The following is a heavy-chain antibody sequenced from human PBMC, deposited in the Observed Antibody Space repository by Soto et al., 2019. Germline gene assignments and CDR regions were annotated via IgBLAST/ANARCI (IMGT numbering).Heavy chain of an antibody. Sequence: GGSLRLSCAASGFTFSSYAMSWVRQAPGKGLEWVSAISGSGGSTYYADSVKGQFTISRDNSKDTLYLQMNSLRAEDTAVYYCAKCTALTQSGPNDYWGQGTLVTVSS. CDR3: AKCTALTQSGPNDY. D-gene: IGHD5-12*01. CDR1: GFTFSSYA. V-gene: IGHV3-23*01. J-gene: IGHJ4*02. CDR2: ISGSGGST.